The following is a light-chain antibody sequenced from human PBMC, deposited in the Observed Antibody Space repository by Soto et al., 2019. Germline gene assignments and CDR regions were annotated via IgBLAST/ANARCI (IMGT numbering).Light chain of an antibody. J-gene: IGKJ1*01. CDR3: QQYSNWPWT. Sequence: ERVLTQSPATLSVSPGERATLSCKASQSVSRNLAWYQQKPGQAPRLLIYPSSTRATGIPDRSSGSGSGTQFTLTISSLQSEDFAVYYCQQYSNWPWTFGQGTKVDIK. CDR2: PSS. V-gene: IGKV3-15*01. CDR1: QSVSRN.